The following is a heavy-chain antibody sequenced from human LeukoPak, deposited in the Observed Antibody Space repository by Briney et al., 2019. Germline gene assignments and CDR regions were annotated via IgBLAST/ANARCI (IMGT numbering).Heavy chain of an antibody. CDR3: ARGGGSGSYDYYYGMDV. Sequence: PSQTLPLTCTVSGGSISSGGYYWSWIRQHPGKGLEWIGYIYYSGSTYYNPSLKSRVTISVDTSKNQFSLKLSSVTAADTAVYYCARGGGSGSYDYYYGMDVWGQGTTVTVSS. D-gene: IGHD3-10*01. V-gene: IGHV4-31*03. CDR1: GGSISSGGYY. CDR2: IYYSGST. J-gene: IGHJ6*02.